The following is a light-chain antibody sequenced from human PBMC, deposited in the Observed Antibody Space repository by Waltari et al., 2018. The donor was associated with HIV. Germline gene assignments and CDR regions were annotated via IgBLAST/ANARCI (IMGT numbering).Light chain of an antibody. CDR2: EAS. CDR3: QENKNRAQLT. J-gene: IGKJ4*01. Sequence: EIVMTQSPATLSVSPWERATLSCRASQSISSHLAWYQQKPGQAPRLLIYEASTRATGIPARFSGSGSGKEFTLTISSQQSEDFAVYYCQENKNRAQLTFGGGTKVEIK. V-gene: IGKV3-15*01. CDR1: QSISSH.